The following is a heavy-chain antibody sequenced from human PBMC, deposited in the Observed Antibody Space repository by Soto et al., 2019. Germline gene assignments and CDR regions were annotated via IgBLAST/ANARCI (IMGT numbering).Heavy chain of an antibody. CDR3: ARDGDTIFGVVINGYGMDV. CDR2: INPNSGGT. Sequence: GXSVKGSCKASVYTFTCYYMNWVRQAPGQGLEWMGWINPNSGGTNYAQKFQGWVTMTRDTSISTAYMELSRLRSDDTAVYYCARDGDTIFGVVINGYGMDVWGQGTTVTVSS. D-gene: IGHD3-3*01. CDR1: VYTFTCYY. J-gene: IGHJ6*02. V-gene: IGHV1-2*04.